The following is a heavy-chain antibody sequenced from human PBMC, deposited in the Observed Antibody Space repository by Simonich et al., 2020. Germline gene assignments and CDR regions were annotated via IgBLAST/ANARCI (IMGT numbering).Heavy chain of an antibody. D-gene: IGHD3-22*01. J-gene: IGHJ3*02. V-gene: IGHV3-23*01. Sequence: GGGLVQPGGSLRLSCAASGFTFSSYAMSWVRQARGKGVEWVSAISGSGGNTYYADSVKGRFTLSRDNSKNTLYLQMNSLRAEDTAVYYCAKDLGERITMIVVVIDAFDIWGQGTMVTVSS. CDR1: GFTFSSYA. CDR3: AKDLGERITMIVVVIDAFDI. CDR2: ISGSGGNT.